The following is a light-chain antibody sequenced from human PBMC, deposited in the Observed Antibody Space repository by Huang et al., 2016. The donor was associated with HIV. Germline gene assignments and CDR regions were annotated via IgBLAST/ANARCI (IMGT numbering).Light chain of an antibody. CDR3: QQYNGWPRT. Sequence: EIVMTQSPATLSVSPGERASLSCRASQSVNSNLAWYQQKPGQAPRLLMYGASLRATGIPDRFSGSGSVTDFTLTISSLQSEDFAVYYCQQYNGWPRTFGQGTKVEI. CDR1: QSVNSN. CDR2: GAS. V-gene: IGKV3-15*01. J-gene: IGKJ1*01.